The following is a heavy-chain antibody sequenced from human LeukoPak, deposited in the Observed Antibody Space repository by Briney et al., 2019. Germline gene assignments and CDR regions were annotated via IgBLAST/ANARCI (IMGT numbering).Heavy chain of an antibody. CDR3: ARDLSLYGSGSYDAFDM. Sequence: ASVTVSFMASGYTFTSYYMHWVRQAPGQGLEWMGIIKPSGGSTSYAQKFQGRVTIARDMSTSTVYMELISLRSEDTAVYYCARDLSLYGSGSYDAFDMWGQGTMVTVSS. V-gene: IGHV1-46*01. CDR2: IKPSGGST. J-gene: IGHJ3*02. CDR1: GYTFTSYY. D-gene: IGHD3-10*01.